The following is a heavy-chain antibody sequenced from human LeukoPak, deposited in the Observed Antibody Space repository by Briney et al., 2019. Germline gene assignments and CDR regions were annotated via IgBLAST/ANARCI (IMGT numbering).Heavy chain of an antibody. J-gene: IGHJ4*02. CDR3: ARGRGNSYAPVDY. Sequence: QTGGSLRLSCAASGFTFSTYWMHWARQVPGKGLVWVSRINSNGNTTPYADSVKGRFTISRDNAKNTLFLQMNSLRAEDTAVYYCARGRGNSYAPVDYWGQGTLVTVSS. D-gene: IGHD5-18*01. V-gene: IGHV3-74*01. CDR1: GFTFSTYW. CDR2: INSNGNTT.